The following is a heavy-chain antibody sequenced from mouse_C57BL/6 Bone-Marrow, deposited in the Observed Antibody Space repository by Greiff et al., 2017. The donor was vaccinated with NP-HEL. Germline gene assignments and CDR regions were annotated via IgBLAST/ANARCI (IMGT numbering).Heavy chain of an antibody. J-gene: IGHJ4*01. D-gene: IGHD1-1*01. CDR1: GFSLTSYG. Sequence: QVQLKESGPGLVAPSPSLSITCTVSGFSLTSYGVSWVRQPPGKGLEWLGVIWGAGSSNYHSALISSLSISKDNSKSQVFLKLNSRQTDGTATYYWAKDGSSYPYAMDYWGQGTSVTVSS. V-gene: IGHV2-3*01. CDR2: IWGAGSS. CDR3: AKDGSSYPYAMDY.